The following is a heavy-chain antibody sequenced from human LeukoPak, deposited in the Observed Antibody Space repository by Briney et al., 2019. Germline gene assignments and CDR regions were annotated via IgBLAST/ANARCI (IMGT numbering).Heavy chain of an antibody. J-gene: IGHJ4*02. V-gene: IGHV4-59*06. CDR3: ARSHGLLPMGY. D-gene: IGHD1-26*01. Sequence: SETLSLTCTVSGGSISSYYWSWIRQHPGKGLEWIGYIYYSGSTYYNPSLKSRVTISVDTSKNQFSLKLSSVTAADTAVYYCARSHGLLPMGYWGQGTLVTVSS. CDR2: IYYSGST. CDR1: GGSISSYY.